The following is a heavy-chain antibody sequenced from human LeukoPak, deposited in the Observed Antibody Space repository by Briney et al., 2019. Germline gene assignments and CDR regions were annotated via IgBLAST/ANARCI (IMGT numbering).Heavy chain of an antibody. V-gene: IGHV3-23*01. CDR1: GFTFSSYA. Sequence: GGSLRLSCAASGFTFSSYAMSWVRQAPGKGLEWVSAISSSGGSTYYADPVKGRFTISRDNSKNTLYLQMNSLRAEDTAVYYCAKGVRGGTWYFDLWGRGTLVTVSS. CDR2: ISSSGGST. J-gene: IGHJ2*01. D-gene: IGHD3-10*01. CDR3: AKGVRGGTWYFDL.